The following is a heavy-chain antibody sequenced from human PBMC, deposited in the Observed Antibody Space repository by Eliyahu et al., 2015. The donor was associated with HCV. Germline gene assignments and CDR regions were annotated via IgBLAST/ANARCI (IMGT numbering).Heavy chain of an antibody. Sequence: EVQLXQSGXEVXKPGESLKISCKGSGFRFTTSWXAWVRQMPGKGLEWXGIIXPRDSDARYSPSFQGQVTISADKSITTTYLQWTSLKASDTAMYYCASLSDYWGQGTLVTVSS. CDR2: IXPRDSDA. J-gene: IGHJ4*02. V-gene: IGHV5-51*01. CDR3: ASLSDY. CDR1: GFRFTTSW.